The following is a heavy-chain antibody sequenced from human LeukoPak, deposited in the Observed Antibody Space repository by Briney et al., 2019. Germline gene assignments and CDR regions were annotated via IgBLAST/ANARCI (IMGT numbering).Heavy chain of an antibody. CDR3: ARGTTMSANWFDP. Sequence: GGSLRLSCAASGFTFSSYAMHWVRQAPGKGLEWVAVISYDGSNKYYADSVEGRFTISRDNSKNTLYLQMNSLRAEDTAVYYCARGTTMSANWFDPWGQGTLVTVSS. V-gene: IGHV3-30-3*01. CDR2: ISYDGSNK. D-gene: IGHD1-1*01. J-gene: IGHJ5*02. CDR1: GFTFSSYA.